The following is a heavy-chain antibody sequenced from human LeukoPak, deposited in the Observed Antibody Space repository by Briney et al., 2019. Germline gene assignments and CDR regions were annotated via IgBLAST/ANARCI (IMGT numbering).Heavy chain of an antibody. CDR1: GFTFSSYW. CDR2: INSDGSST. D-gene: IGHD6-19*01. V-gene: IGHV3-74*01. Sequence: GGSLRLSCAASGFTFSSYWMHWVRQAPGKGLVWVSRINSDGSSTSYADSVKGRLTISRDNAKNTLYLQMNSLRAEDTAVYYCAKDHYPGYSSLFSYFDYWGQGTLVTVSS. CDR3: AKDHYPGYSSLFSYFDY. J-gene: IGHJ4*02.